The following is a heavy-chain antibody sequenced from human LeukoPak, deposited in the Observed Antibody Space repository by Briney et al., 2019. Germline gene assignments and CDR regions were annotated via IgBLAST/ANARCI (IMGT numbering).Heavy chain of an antibody. J-gene: IGHJ4*02. D-gene: IGHD3-22*01. CDR3: ARDQPDYYDSSGYYR. Sequence: GSLRLSCAASGFTFSDYYMTWIRQAPGKGLEWLSYISSSSDYTDYADSVKGRFTISRDNAKNSLYLQMNGLRVEDTAVYYCARDQPDYYDSSGYYRWGQGTLVTVSS. V-gene: IGHV3-11*06. CDR1: GFTFSDYY. CDR2: ISSSSDYT.